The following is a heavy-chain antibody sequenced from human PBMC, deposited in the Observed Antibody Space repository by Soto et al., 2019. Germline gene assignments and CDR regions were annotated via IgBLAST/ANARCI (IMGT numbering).Heavy chain of an antibody. Sequence: QVQLVQSGAEVKKPGASVKVSCKASGYTFTNYAISWVRQAPGQGLEWMGWISAYNGNTNYAQKLQGRVTMTTATPPSSPSMELRSLGADDTAVYYCARAWFGDFVYSCDYWGQGTLVTVSS. CDR2: ISAYNGNT. D-gene: IGHD3-10*01. J-gene: IGHJ4*02. CDR1: GYTFTNYA. CDR3: ARAWFGDFVYSCDY. V-gene: IGHV1-18*01.